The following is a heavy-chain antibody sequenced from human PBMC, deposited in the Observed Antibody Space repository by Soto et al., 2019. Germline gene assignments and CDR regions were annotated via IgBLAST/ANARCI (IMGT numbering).Heavy chain of an antibody. D-gene: IGHD3-22*01. V-gene: IGHV3-66*01. CDR2: IYSGGST. CDR1: GFIVSGNY. CDR3: ARVTYYYDKSGYPQTWDI. Sequence: PAGSLRKSWAASGFIVSGNYLSRVSQAPGKGLEWVAVIYSGGSTYYADSVNGRFTISRDNSTTTLYLQMNSQRAEATAVYYCARVTYYYDKSGYPQTWDIGFLGTMVTVSS. J-gene: IGHJ3*02.